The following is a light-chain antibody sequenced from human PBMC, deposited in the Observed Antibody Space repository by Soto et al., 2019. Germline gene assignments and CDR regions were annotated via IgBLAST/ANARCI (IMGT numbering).Light chain of an antibody. J-gene: IGLJ1*01. Sequence: QSVLTQPPSASGSPGQTVAISCTGTSSDVGAYNYVSWYQQHPGKAPKLMIYDVIERPSGVPARFSGSKSGNTASLTVSGLQPEDDADYYCCSYTTSSTYVFGTGTKVTVL. CDR3: CSYTTSSTYV. CDR1: SSDVGAYNY. CDR2: DVI. V-gene: IGLV2-8*01.